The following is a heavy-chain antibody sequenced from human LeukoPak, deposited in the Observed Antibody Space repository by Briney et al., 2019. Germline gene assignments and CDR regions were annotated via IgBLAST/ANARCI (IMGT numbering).Heavy chain of an antibody. CDR2: ISSSSCYI. Sequence: GGSLRLSCAASGFTFSSYSMNWVRQAPGKGLEWVSSISSSSCYIYYADSVKGRFTISRDNAKNSLYLQLNSLRAEDTAGYYFARDTIFGVVIHYYYYYYMDVWGKGTTVTVSS. J-gene: IGHJ6*03. CDR3: ARDTIFGVVIHYYYYYYMDV. CDR1: GFTFSSYS. V-gene: IGHV3-21*01. D-gene: IGHD3-3*01.